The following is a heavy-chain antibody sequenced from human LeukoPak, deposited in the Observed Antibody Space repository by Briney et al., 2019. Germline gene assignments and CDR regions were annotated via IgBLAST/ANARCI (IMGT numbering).Heavy chain of an antibody. CDR2: IYYSGST. D-gene: IGHD6-13*01. Sequence: PSETLSLTCTVSGYSISSSSYYWGWIRQPPGKGLEWIGSIYYSGSTYYNPSLKSRVTISVDTSKNQFSLKLSSVTAADTAVYYCARPRFTYSSSWFDPWGQGTLVTVSS. CDR3: ARPRFTYSSSWFDP. V-gene: IGHV4-39*01. J-gene: IGHJ5*02. CDR1: GYSISSSSYY.